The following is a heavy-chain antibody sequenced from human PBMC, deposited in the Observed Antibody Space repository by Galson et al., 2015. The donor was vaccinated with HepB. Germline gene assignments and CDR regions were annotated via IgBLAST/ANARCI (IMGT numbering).Heavy chain of an antibody. CDR1: GYTFTSYA. CDR2: INTNTGNP. CDR3: ARGARIVYSSSRYWFDP. V-gene: IGHV7-4-1*02. Sequence: SVKVSCKASGYTFTSYAMNWVRQAPGQGLEWMGWINTNTGNPTYAQGFTGRFVFSLDTSVSTAYLQISSLKAEDTAVYYCARGARIVYSSSRYWFDPWGQGTLVTVSS. J-gene: IGHJ5*02. D-gene: IGHD6-13*01.